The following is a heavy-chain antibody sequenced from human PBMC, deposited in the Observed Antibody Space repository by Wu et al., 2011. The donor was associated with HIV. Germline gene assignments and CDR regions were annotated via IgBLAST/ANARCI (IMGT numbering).Heavy chain of an antibody. V-gene: IGHV1-69*04. CDR1: GGTFTNYG. CDR3: TVDDSRMVVTFFDL. Sequence: QVQLVQSGAEVKKPGSSVKVPCKASGGTFTNYGISWVRQAPGQGLEWMGRIIPVFDKPSYAQKFQGRVTITADKSTSTAYMALGSLRFEDTAIYYCTVDDSRMVVTFFDLWGRGTLVTVSS. CDR2: IIPVFDKP. J-gene: IGHJ2*01. D-gene: IGHD3-22*01.